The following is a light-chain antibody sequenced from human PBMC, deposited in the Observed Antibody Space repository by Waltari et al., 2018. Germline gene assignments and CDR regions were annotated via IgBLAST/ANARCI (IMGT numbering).Light chain of an antibody. CDR3: TSYTSRNTLV. CDR1: SRDVGASTY. V-gene: IGLV2-14*03. Sequence: QSALTQPASVSGSPGQSLTISCPGTSRDVGASTYFSWYQQHPGKVPKVMIFDVSNRPSGVSNRFSGSKSGNTASLTISGLQAEDEADYYCTSYTSRNTLVFGSGTKVTDL. CDR2: DVS. J-gene: IGLJ1*01.